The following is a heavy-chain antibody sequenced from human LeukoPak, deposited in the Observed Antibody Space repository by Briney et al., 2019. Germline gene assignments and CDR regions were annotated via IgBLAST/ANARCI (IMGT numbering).Heavy chain of an antibody. V-gene: IGHV4-39*07. Sequence: SETLSLTCSVSGGSISSNTYYWGWIRQPPGKGLEWIGSFYYTGSTYYNPSLNSRVTISSDTSKNQSSLKLSSVTAADTAVYYCARVRHYFDSSGFPFDYWGQGILVTVSS. CDR3: ARVRHYFDSSGFPFDY. J-gene: IGHJ4*02. CDR1: GGSISSNTYY. D-gene: IGHD3-22*01. CDR2: FYYTGST.